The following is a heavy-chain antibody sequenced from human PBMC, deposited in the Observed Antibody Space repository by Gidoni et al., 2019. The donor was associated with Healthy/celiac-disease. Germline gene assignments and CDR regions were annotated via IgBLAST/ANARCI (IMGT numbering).Heavy chain of an antibody. CDR2: IRSKAYGGTT. J-gene: IGHJ4*02. CDR1: GFTFGAYA. D-gene: IGHD1-1*01. CDR3: TRDQDWNHRN. V-gene: IGHV3-49*04. Sequence: EVQLLESGGGLVQPVRSLRLSCTASGFTFGAYAMSWVRQAPGKGLAWVGFIRSKAYGGTTEYAASLKGRFTISREDSKSIAYLQMNSLKNEDTAVYYCTRDQDWNHRNWGQGTLVTVSS.